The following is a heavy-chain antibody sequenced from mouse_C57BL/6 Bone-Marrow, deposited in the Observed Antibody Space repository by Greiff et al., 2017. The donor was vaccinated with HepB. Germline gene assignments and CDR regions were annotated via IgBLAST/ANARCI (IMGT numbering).Heavy chain of an antibody. CDR1: GYSITSGYY. V-gene: IGHV3-6*01. D-gene: IGHD1-1*02. J-gene: IGHJ2*01. Sequence: EVKLQESGPGLVKPSQSLSLTCSVTGYSITSGYYWNWIRQFPGNKLEWMGYISYDGSNNYNPSLKNRISITRDTSKNQFFLKLNSVTTEDTATYYCARGGVGFDYWGQGTTLTVSS. CDR2: ISYDGSN. CDR3: ARGGVGFDY.